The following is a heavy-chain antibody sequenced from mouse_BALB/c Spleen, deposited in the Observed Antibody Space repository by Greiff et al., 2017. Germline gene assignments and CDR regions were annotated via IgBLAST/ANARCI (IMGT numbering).Heavy chain of an antibody. CDR3: ARDPTGTGWFAY. D-gene: IGHD4-1*02. CDR2: IWAGGST. V-gene: IGHV2-9*02. CDR1: GFSLTSYG. Sequence: VQRVESGPGLVAPSQSLSITCTVSGFSLTSYGVHWVRQPPGKGLEWLGVIWAGGSTNYNSALMSRLSISKDNSKSQVFLKMNSLQTDDTAMYYCARDPTGTGWFAYWGQGTLVTVSA. J-gene: IGHJ3*01.